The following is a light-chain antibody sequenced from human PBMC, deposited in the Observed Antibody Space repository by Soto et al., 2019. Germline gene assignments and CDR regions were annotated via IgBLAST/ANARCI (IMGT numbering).Light chain of an antibody. J-gene: IGLJ1*01. CDR3: SSYTSSSTLV. V-gene: IGLV2-14*01. CDR1: RSDVGGYNY. Sequence: QSALTQPASVSGSPGQSITISCTGTRSDVGGYNYVSWYQQHPGKAPKIMIYEVSNRPSGVSNRFSGSKSGNTASLTISGLQAEDEADYYCSSYTSSSTLVFGTGTKVTVL. CDR2: EVS.